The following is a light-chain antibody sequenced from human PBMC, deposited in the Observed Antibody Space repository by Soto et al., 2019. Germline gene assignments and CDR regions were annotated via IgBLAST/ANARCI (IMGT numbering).Light chain of an antibody. CDR1: QSVSSSF. Sequence: LTPSPGTRSVTPGERAHLSCRASQSVSSSFLAWYQQKPGQAPRLLIYAASRRATGIPDRFSGSGSGTDFTLTISRLEPEDFAVYYCQQYGSSVFSFGPGAKVDI. J-gene: IGKJ3*01. CDR3: QQYGSSVFS. CDR2: AAS. V-gene: IGKV3-20*01.